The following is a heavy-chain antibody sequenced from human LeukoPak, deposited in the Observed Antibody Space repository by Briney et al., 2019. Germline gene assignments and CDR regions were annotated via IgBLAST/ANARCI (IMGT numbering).Heavy chain of an antibody. V-gene: IGHV3-30*18. CDR1: GFTSKKYG. CDR2: ISHDGSDK. J-gene: IGHJ4*02. Sequence: GGSLRLSCEASGFTSKKYGMHWVRQAPGKGLEWVAFISHDGSDKYYADSVKGRFTFSSDNSKNTQFLQMNSLRVEDTAMYYCAKEGESGYSGGFDYWGQGTLVTVSS. D-gene: IGHD3-3*01. CDR3: AKEGESGYSGGFDY.